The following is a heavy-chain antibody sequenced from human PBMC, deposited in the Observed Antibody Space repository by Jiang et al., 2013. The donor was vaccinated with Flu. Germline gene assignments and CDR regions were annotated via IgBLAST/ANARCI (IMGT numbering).Heavy chain of an antibody. Sequence: TNYNPSLKSRVTISVDTSKNQFSLKLSSVTAADTAVYYCARGKVYDILTGYYTPRFDPWGQGTLVTVSS. V-gene: IGHV4-34*01. CDR2: T. CDR3: ARGKVYDILTGYYTPRFDP. J-gene: IGHJ5*02. D-gene: IGHD3-9*01.